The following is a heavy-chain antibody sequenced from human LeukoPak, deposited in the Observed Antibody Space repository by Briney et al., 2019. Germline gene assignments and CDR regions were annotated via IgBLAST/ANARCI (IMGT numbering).Heavy chain of an antibody. CDR1: GFTFDDYG. Sequence: GGSLRLSCAASGFTFDDYGMSWVRQAPGKGLEWVSGINWNGGSTGYADSVKGRFTISRDNAKNSLYPQMNSLRAEDTALYYCARDPGQLVQFDYWGQGTLVTVSS. J-gene: IGHJ4*02. V-gene: IGHV3-20*04. D-gene: IGHD6-6*01. CDR2: INWNGGST. CDR3: ARDPGQLVQFDY.